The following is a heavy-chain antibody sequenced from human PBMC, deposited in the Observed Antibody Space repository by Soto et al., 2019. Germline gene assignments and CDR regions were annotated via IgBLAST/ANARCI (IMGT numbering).Heavy chain of an antibody. D-gene: IGHD6-13*01. CDR1: GFTFSSYA. CDR2: ISGSGGST. V-gene: IGHV3-23*01. J-gene: IGHJ5*02. Sequence: RLSCAASGFTFSSYAMSWVRQAPGKGLEWVSAISGSGGSTYYAGSVKGRFTISRDNSKNTLYLQMNSLRAKDTAVYYCAKDRYSSIFWFDPWGQGTLVTVSS. CDR3: AKDRYSSIFWFDP.